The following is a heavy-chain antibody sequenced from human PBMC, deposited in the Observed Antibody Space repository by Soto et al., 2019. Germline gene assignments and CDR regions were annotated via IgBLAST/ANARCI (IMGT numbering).Heavy chain of an antibody. D-gene: IGHD5-18*01. J-gene: IGHJ4*02. CDR2: ISIGSSSM. V-gene: IGHV3-48*04. Sequence: PGGSLRLSCEASGFTFRNYKMNWVRQAPGKGLEWVSQISIGSSSMDYADSVKGRFTISRDSAKNSMHLQMNSLTVEDTAIYYGSSLDTASIQISGYWGQGIQVTVPS. CDR1: GFTFRNYK. CDR3: SSLDTASIQISGY.